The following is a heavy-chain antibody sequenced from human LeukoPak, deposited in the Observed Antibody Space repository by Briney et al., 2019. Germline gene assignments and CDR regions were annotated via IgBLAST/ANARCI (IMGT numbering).Heavy chain of an antibody. CDR2: IKSKTDGGTT. CDR1: EFTFSNAW. Sequence: GGSLRLSCAASEFTFSNAWMSWVRQAPGKGLEWVGRIKSKTDGGTTDYAAPVKGRFTISRDDSKNTLYLQMNSLKTEDTAVYYCTTIDSGYYGSGSYLRDYWGQGTLVTVSS. D-gene: IGHD3-10*01. V-gene: IGHV3-15*01. J-gene: IGHJ4*02. CDR3: TTIDSGYYGSGSYLRDY.